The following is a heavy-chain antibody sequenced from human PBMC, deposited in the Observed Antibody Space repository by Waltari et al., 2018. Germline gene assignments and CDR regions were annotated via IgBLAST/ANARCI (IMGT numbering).Heavy chain of an antibody. D-gene: IGHD4-17*01. Sequence: EVQLVESGGDLVQPGGSLRLSCAASGFTFGSYWMTWVRQAPGKGLEWVANIKQDGSEKEYGDSVKGRFTISRDNAKNSLYLQMNSLRAEDTAVYYCARDPEYGVDAFDLWGQGTLVTVSS. J-gene: IGHJ3*01. CDR1: GFTFGSYW. CDR3: ARDPEYGVDAFDL. CDR2: IKQDGSEK. V-gene: IGHV3-7*01.